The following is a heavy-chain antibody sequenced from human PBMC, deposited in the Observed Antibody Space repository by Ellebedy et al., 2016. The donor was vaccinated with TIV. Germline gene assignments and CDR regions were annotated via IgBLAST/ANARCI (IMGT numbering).Heavy chain of an antibody. Sequence: PGGSLRLSCVASGFSFSSYALSWVRQAPGKGLEWVSGIVGSGATKYADSVKGQFSISRDNAKSTVDLQMNSLRADDTAIYYCAKDRIFGDGYWVFDFWGQGTVVTVST. CDR1: GFSFSSYA. CDR2: IVGSGAT. V-gene: IGHV3-23*01. J-gene: IGHJ4*02. CDR3: AKDRIFGDGYWVFDF. D-gene: IGHD5-18*01.